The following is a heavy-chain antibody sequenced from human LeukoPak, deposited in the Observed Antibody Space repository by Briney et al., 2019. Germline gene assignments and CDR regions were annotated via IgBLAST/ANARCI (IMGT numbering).Heavy chain of an antibody. J-gene: IGHJ4*02. Sequence: SVKVSCKASGGTFSSYAISWVRQAPGQGLEWMGGIIPIFGTPNYAHNFQDRVTITADESTSTAYMELSALRSEDTAVYYCANRGGGGIGMGLLGSYDFWGQGALVTVSS. CDR1: GGTFSSYA. V-gene: IGHV1-69*01. D-gene: IGHD3-10*01. CDR2: IIPIFGTP. CDR3: ANRGGGGIGMGLLGSYDF.